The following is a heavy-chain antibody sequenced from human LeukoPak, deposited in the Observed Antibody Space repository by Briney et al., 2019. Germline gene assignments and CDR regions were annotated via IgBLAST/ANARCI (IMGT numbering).Heavy chain of an antibody. V-gene: IGHV4-61*02. J-gene: IGHJ5*02. D-gene: IGHD1-26*01. CDR1: GYSISSGYY. CDR3: ARMVGATRFDP. CDR2: IYTSGST. Sequence: SETLSLTCTVSGYSISSGYYWSWIRQPAGKGLEWIGRIYTSGSTNYNPSLKSRVTISVDTSKNQFSLKLSSVTAADTAVYYCARMVGATRFDPWGQGTLVTVSS.